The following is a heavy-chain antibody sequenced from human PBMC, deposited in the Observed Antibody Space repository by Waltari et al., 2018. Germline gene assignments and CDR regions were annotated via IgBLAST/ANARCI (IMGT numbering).Heavy chain of an antibody. CDR1: GGSCSGYY. D-gene: IGHD2-21*01. J-gene: IGHJ6*02. CDR3: ARGPHRNRLEVKNNNYGMDV. Sequence: QVQLQQWGAGLLKPSETLSRTCAAEGGSCSGYYWNWIRPPPGQGREWIGEIHHSGGTHYNPSLKSRVTPSVDTSKKQVSLKLSSVTAADTAVYYCARGPHRNRLEVKNNNYGMDVWGQGTTVTVSS. V-gene: IGHV4-34*01. CDR2: IHHSGGT.